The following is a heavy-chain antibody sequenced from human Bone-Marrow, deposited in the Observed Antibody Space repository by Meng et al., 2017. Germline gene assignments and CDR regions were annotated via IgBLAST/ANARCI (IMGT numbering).Heavy chain of an antibody. CDR3: ARAEHYYGSGSDYNGLGFYYYGMDV. Sequence: SETLSLTCAVYGGSFSGYYWSWIRQPPGKGLEWIGEINHSGSTNYNPSHKSRVTISVDTSKNQFSLQLNSLTPEDTAVYYCARAEHYYGSGSDYNGLGFYYYGMDVWGQGTTVTGAS. D-gene: IGHD3-10*01. CDR2: INHSGST. V-gene: IGHV4-34*01. CDR1: GGSFSGYY. J-gene: IGHJ6*01.